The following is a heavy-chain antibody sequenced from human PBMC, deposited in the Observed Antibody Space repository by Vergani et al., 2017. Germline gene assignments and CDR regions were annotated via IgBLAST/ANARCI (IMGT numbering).Heavy chain of an antibody. CDR1: GFTFSSYS. J-gene: IGHJ4*02. Sequence: EVQLLESGGGLVQPGGSLRLSCAASGFTFSSYSMNWVRQAPGKGLEWVSYISSSSSTIYYADSVKGRFTSSRDNAKNSLYLQMNSLRAEDTAVYYCAREFRYTAYWGQGTLVTVSS. V-gene: IGHV3-48*04. CDR3: AREFRYTAY. D-gene: IGHD1-1*01. CDR2: ISSSSSTI.